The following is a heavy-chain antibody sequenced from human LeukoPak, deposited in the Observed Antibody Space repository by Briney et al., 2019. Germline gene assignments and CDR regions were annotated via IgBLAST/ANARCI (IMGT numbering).Heavy chain of an antibody. CDR2: IYYSGST. Sequence: SETLSLTCSVSGGSISSYYWSWIRQPPGKGLEWIGYIYYSGSTNYNPSLKSRVTISVDTSKNQFSLRLTSVTAADTAVYYCARGHDGVVGWFAPWGRGTLVTVSS. D-gene: IGHD2-15*01. CDR1: GGSISSYY. J-gene: IGHJ5*02. CDR3: ARGHDGVVGWFAP. V-gene: IGHV4-59*01.